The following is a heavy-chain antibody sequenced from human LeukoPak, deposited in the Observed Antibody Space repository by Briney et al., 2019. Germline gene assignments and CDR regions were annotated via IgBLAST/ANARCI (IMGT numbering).Heavy chain of an antibody. Sequence: ASVKVSCKASGGTFSSYAISWVRQAPGQGLEWMGGIIPTFGTANYAQKFQGRVTITADESTSTAYMELSSLRSEDTAVYYCARGPLCDFWSGLKTTKYYMDVWGKGTTVTVSS. CDR3: ARGPLCDFWSGLKTTKYYMDV. CDR2: IIPTFGTA. D-gene: IGHD3-3*01. V-gene: IGHV1-69*13. CDR1: GGTFSSYA. J-gene: IGHJ6*03.